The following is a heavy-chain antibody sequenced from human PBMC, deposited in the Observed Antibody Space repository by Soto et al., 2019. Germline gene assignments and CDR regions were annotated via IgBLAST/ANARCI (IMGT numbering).Heavy chain of an antibody. D-gene: IGHD6-6*01. Sequence: QVQLVQSGAEMKKPGSSVKVSCKASGGTLSSYTINLVRQAPGQGLEWMGGITPIFDTANYAQKFQGRVTITTDESTNTAYMELSSLRSDDTAVYYCASKHYDSSSFLDPWAADPFDIWGQGTMVTVSS. CDR1: GGTLSSYT. V-gene: IGHV1-69*01. J-gene: IGHJ3*02. CDR2: ITPIFDTA. CDR3: ASKHYDSSSFLDPWAADPFDI.